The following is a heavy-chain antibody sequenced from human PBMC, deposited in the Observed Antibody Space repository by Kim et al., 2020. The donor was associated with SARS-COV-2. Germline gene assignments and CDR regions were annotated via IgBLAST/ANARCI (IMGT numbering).Heavy chain of an antibody. CDR1: RGSVRDAY. Sequence: SETLSLTCRVSRGSVRDAYWAWIRQRPGKGLEWIGYIYNIDFIRDIGGTTYNPSLNSRVIISADTSKNQVFLNLTSVTASDTAIYYCARVGVSSLNSHCFDPWGQGTLVTVSS. J-gene: IGHJ5*02. D-gene: IGHD3-10*01. CDR3: ARVGVSSLNSHCFDP. CDR2: IYNIDFIRDIGGT. V-gene: IGHV4-59*02.